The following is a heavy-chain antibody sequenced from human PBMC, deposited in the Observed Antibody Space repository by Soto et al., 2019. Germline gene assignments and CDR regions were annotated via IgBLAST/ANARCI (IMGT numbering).Heavy chain of an antibody. CDR1: GGSISSSSYY. D-gene: IGHD3-9*01. Sequence: PSETLSLTCTVSGGSISSSSYYWGWIRQPPGKGLEWIGSIYYSGSTYYNPSLKSRVTISVDTSKNQFSLKLSSVTAADTAVYYCARHFSLVIPNYFDYWGQGTMVTVS. CDR2: IYYSGST. CDR3: ARHFSLVIPNYFDY. V-gene: IGHV4-39*01. J-gene: IGHJ4*02.